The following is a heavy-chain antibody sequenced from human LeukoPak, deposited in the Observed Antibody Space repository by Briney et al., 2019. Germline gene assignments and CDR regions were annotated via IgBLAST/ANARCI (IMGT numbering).Heavy chain of an antibody. CDR2: IRYDGSNK. CDR1: GFTFSNYG. V-gene: IGHV3-30*02. J-gene: IGHJ4*02. Sequence: GGSLRLSCAASGFTFSNYGMHWVRQAPGKGLEWVAFIRYDGSNKYYADSVKGRFTISRDNSKNTLYLQMNSLRPEDAAVYYCARSTSSWFHVDFWGQGTLVTVSS. CDR3: ARSTSSWFHVDF. D-gene: IGHD6-13*01.